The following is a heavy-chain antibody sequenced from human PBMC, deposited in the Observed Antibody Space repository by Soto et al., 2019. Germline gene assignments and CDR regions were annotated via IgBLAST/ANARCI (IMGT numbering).Heavy chain of an antibody. CDR2: IIPIFGTA. V-gene: IGHV1-69*01. CDR1: GGTFSSYA. J-gene: IGHJ6*02. Sequence: QVQLVQSGAEVQKPGSSVKVSCKASGGTFSSYAISWVRQAPGQGLEWMGGIIPIFGTANYAQKFQGRVTITADESTSTAYMELSSLRSEDTAVYYCARDLKGPNHYYYYGMDVWGQGTTVTVSS. CDR3: ARDLKGPNHYYYYGMDV.